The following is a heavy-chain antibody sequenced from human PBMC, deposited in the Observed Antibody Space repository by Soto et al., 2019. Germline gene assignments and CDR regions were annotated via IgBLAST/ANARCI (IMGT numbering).Heavy chain of an antibody. CDR2: ISAYNGNT. CDR1: GYTFTSYG. CDR3: ARDAHYSGYVLGFDY. J-gene: IGHJ4*02. D-gene: IGHD5-12*01. Sequence: ASVKISCKASGYTFTSYGISWVRQAPGQGLEWMGWISAYNGNTNYAQKLQGRVTMTTDTSTSTAYMELRSLRSDDTAVYYCARDAHYSGYVLGFDYWGQGTLVTVSS. V-gene: IGHV1-18*01.